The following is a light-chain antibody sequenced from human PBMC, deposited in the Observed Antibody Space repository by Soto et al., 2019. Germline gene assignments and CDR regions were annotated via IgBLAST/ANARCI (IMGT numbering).Light chain of an antibody. Sequence: TVLTQSPATLSLSPGERATLSCKASQSIGNSLGWFQQKPGQAPRLLIDDAFNRATGIPARFTGRGSGSDFTLNISSLEPEDFGVYYCRQRYNWTLTFGGGTKVDIK. V-gene: IGKV3-11*01. J-gene: IGKJ4*01. CDR2: DAF. CDR3: RQRYNWTLT. CDR1: QSIGNS.